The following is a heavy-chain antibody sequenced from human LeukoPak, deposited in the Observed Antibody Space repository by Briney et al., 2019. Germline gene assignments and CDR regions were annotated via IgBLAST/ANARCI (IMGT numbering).Heavy chain of an antibody. CDR1: GYTFTSYG. D-gene: IGHD3-3*01. CDR2: ISAYDGNT. V-gene: IGHV1-18*01. Sequence: ASVKVSCKASGYTFTSYGISWVRQAPGQGLEWMGWISAYDGNTNYAQKLQGRVTMTTDTSTSTAYMELRSLRSDDTAVYYCARGRFGVLRFLEWSGTLDYWGQGTLVTVSS. J-gene: IGHJ4*02. CDR3: ARGRFGVLRFLEWSGTLDY.